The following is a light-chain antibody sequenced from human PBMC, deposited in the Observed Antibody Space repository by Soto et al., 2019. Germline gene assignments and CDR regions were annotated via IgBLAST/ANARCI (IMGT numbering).Light chain of an antibody. CDR1: SSDVGGYNY. CDR2: DVN. J-gene: IGLJ1*01. CDR3: CSYAGSYTSYV. V-gene: IGLV2-11*01. Sequence: QSALTQPRSVSGSPGQSVTISCTGTSSDVGGYNYVSWYQQHPGKAPKLMIYDVNKRPSGVPDRFSGSKSGNTASLTISGLQAEDEADYYCCSYAGSYTSYVFGTGTKLTVL.